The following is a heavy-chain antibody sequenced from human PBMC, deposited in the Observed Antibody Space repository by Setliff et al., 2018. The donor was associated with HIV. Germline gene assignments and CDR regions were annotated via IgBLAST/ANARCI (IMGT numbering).Heavy chain of an antibody. Sequence: SETLSLTCTVSGGSISSGSYSWTWIRQPAGKGLEWIGRIYTTGSTNYNPSLKSRVTMSVDTSKNQFSLKLSSVTAADTAVYYCARENYYYYMDVWGKGTTVTVSS. CDR1: GGSISSGSYS. J-gene: IGHJ6*03. CDR2: IYTTGST. V-gene: IGHV4-61*02. CDR3: ARENYYYYMDV.